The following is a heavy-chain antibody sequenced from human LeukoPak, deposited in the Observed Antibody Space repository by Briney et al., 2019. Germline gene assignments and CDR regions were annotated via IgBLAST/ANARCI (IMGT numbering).Heavy chain of an antibody. Sequence: GGSLRLSCAASGFTFSRYWMHWVRQAPGKGPVWVSRINSDGSSTSYADSVKGRFTISRDNAKNTLYLQMNSLRAEDTAVYYCARESQTDIVVVGAFDIWGQRTMVTVSS. CDR3: ARESQTDIVVVGAFDI. CDR1: GFTFSRYW. D-gene: IGHD2-15*01. V-gene: IGHV3-74*01. CDR2: INSDGSST. J-gene: IGHJ3*02.